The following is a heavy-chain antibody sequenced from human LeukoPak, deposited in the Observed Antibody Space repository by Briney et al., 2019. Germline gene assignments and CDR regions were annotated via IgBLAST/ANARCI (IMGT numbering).Heavy chain of an antibody. Sequence: PSETLSLTCSVSGASISSGNYYWAWIRQPAGKGLEWIGYIYYSRTTYYNPSLKSRVSISVDSSKNQFSLKLSSVTAADTAVYFCARDRTGYFFDDWGQGTLVTVSS. CDR3: ARDRTGYFFDD. CDR2: IYYSRTT. V-gene: IGHV4-31*03. CDR1: GASISSGNYY. J-gene: IGHJ4*02.